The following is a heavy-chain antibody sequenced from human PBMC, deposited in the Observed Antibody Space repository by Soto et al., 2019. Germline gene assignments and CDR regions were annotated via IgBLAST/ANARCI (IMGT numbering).Heavy chain of an antibody. CDR1: GFSFSGSA. J-gene: IGHJ4*02. Sequence: GGSLRLSCAASGFSFSGSAIHWVRQASGKGLEWVGRIRTKPNKYATAYAASVKGRFTISRDDSKTTAYLQMNSLKAEDTALYYCARFDYWRYDCWGQGTLVTVSS. V-gene: IGHV3-73*01. D-gene: IGHD5-12*01. CDR2: IRTKPNKYAT. CDR3: ARFDYWRYDC.